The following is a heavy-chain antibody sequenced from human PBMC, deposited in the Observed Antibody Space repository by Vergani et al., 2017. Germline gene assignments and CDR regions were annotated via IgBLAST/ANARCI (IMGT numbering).Heavy chain of an antibody. Sequence: QVQLVQSGAEVKKPGSSVKVSCKASGGTFSSYAISWVRQAPGQGLEWMGGIIPIFGTANYAQKFQGRVTITADESTSTAYMELSSLRSEDPAVYYCSGREDYGGDCCTGCYWYFDLWGRGTLVTVSS. CDR3: SGREDYGGDCCTGCYWYFDL. V-gene: IGHV1-69*01. J-gene: IGHJ2*01. CDR1: GGTFSSYA. D-gene: IGHD2-21*02. CDR2: IIPIFGTA.